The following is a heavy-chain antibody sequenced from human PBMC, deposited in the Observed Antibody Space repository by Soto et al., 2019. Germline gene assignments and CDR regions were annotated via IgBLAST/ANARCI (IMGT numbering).Heavy chain of an antibody. CDR1: GFSLSTNGVG. J-gene: IGHJ4*02. CDR2: FFWDDDK. V-gene: IGHV2-5*02. D-gene: IGHD4-17*01. Sequence: SGPTLVNPTQTLTLTCTFSGFSLSTNGVGVGWMRQPPGEALEWLALFFWDDDKRYSPSLKSRLTITKDTSKNQVVLTMTNTDPVDTATYYCAHSQGVTTLDYWGQGTLVTVSS. CDR3: AHSQGVTTLDY.